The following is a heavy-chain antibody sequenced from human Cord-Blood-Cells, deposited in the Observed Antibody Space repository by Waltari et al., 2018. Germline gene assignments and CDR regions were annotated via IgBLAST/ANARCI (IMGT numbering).Heavy chain of an antibody. D-gene: IGHD3-9*01. Sequence: EVQLVESGGGLIQPGGSLRVSCAASGFTVSSNYMSWVRQAPGKGLEWVSVIYSGGSTYYADSVKGRFTISRDNSKNTLYLQMNSLRAEDTAVYYCARTPYDILTGYYPYYFDYWGQGTLVTVSS. CDR2: IYSGGST. J-gene: IGHJ4*02. CDR1: GFTVSSNY. V-gene: IGHV3-53*01. CDR3: ARTPYDILTGYYPYYFDY.